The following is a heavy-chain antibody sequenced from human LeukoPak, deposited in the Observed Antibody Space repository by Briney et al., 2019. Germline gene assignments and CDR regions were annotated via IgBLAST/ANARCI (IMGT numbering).Heavy chain of an antibody. CDR3: ARLVVVIATVDY. CDR1: GGSISSSSYY. D-gene: IGHD2-21*01. V-gene: IGHV4-39*01. CDR2: IYYSGST. J-gene: IGHJ4*02. Sequence: SETLSLTCTVSGGSISSSSYYWGWIRQPPGKGLEWIGSIYYSGSTYYNPSLKSRVTTSVDTSKNQFSLKLSSVTAADTAVYYCARLVVVIATVDYWGQGTLVTVSS.